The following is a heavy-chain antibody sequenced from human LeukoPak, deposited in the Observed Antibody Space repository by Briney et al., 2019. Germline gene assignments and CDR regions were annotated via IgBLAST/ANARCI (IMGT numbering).Heavy chain of an antibody. J-gene: IGHJ6*02. V-gene: IGHV3-30-3*01. Sequence: QSGGSLRLSCAASGFTFGSYAMTWVRQAPGKGLEWVAVISYDGSNKYYADSVKGRFTISRDNSKNTLYLQMNSLRAEDTAVYYCARDRGDGMDVWGQGTTVTVSS. CDR2: ISYDGSNK. CDR3: ARDRGDGMDV. D-gene: IGHD3-16*01. CDR1: GFTFGSYA.